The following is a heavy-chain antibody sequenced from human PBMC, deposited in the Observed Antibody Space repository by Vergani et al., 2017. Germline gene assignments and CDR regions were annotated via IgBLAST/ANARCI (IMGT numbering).Heavy chain of an antibody. CDR2: VSWNSETI. Sequence: EAKLVESGGGLVQPGRSLRLSCEASGFRFDEYAMHWVRRVPGKGLEWVSGVSWNSETIRYADSVKGRFTISRDNAKSSLYLQMDSLRPEDTAHYYCAKGQQLVFFSVDVWGIGTSVTVTA. CDR3: AKGQQLVFFSVDV. J-gene: IGHJ6*04. CDR1: GFRFDEYA. D-gene: IGHD6-13*01. V-gene: IGHV3-9*01.